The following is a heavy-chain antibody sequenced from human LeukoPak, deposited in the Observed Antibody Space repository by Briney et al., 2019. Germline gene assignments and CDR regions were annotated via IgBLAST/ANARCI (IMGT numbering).Heavy chain of an antibody. CDR2: ISSSGTTM. D-gene: IGHD2-15*01. V-gene: IGHV3-48*02. CDR1: GFTFSTYS. J-gene: IGHJ5*02. Sequence: GSLRLSCAASGFTFSTYSMNWVRQAPGKGLDWVSYISSSGTTMYYADSVKGRFTISRDNAKNSLYLQMNSLRDEDTAVYYCAVEGYCSGGSCYTNWFDPWGQGTLVTVSS. CDR3: AVEGYCSGGSCYTNWFDP.